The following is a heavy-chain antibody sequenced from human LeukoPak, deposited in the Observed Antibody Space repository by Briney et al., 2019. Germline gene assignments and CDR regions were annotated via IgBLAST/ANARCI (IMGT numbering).Heavy chain of an antibody. D-gene: IGHD3-9*01. J-gene: IGHJ4*02. CDR1: GGTFSSYA. Sequence: SVKVSCKASGGTFSSYAISWVRQAPGQGLEWMGGIIPIFTTTNYAQKFQGRVTITADESTSTAYMELSSLRSEDTALYYCARGSGGPRYFDWLLSYWGQGTLVTVSS. V-gene: IGHV1-69*13. CDR3: ARGSGGPRYFDWLLSY. CDR2: IIPIFTTT.